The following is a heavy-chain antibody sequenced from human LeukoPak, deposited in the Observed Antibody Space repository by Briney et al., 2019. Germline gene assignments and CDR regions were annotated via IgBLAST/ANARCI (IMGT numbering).Heavy chain of an antibody. V-gene: IGHV3-30-3*01. J-gene: IGHJ4*02. CDR3: AREMGIVVVPAASRTFDY. CDR1: GFTFSSYA. D-gene: IGHD2-2*01. CDR2: ISYDGSNK. Sequence: GGSLRLSCAASGFTFSSYAMHWVRQAPGKGLEWVAVISYDGSNKYYADSVKGRFTISRDNSKNTLYLQMNSLRAEDTAVYYCAREMGIVVVPAASRTFDYWGQGTLVTVSS.